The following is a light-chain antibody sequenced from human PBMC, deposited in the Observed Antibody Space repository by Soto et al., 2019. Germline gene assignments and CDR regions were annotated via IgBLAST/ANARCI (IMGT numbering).Light chain of an antibody. CDR1: SNDVGGYNY. V-gene: IGLV2-14*01. CDR3: SPYISTSPPR. Sequence: QSVLTKPASVTGTPGQSITISCTGTSNDVGGYNYVSWYQQHPGKAPKLMIYDVSNRPSGVSNRFSGSKSRNTASLTISGLQAEDDSGYYYSPYISTSPPRFGTGTNVTV. CDR2: DVS. J-gene: IGLJ1*01.